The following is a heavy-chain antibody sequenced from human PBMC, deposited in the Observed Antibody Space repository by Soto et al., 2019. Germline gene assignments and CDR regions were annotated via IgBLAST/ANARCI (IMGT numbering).Heavy chain of an antibody. CDR2: IYYSGST. Sequence: PSETLSLTCTVSGGSISSGGYYWSWILQHPGKGLEWIGYIYYSGSTYYNPSLKSRVTISVDTSKNQFSLKLSSVTAADTAVYYCARHGYYYDSSGYPEVGFDYWGQGTLVTVS. J-gene: IGHJ4*02. CDR3: ARHGYYYDSSGYPEVGFDY. V-gene: IGHV4-31*03. CDR1: GGSISSGGYY. D-gene: IGHD3-22*01.